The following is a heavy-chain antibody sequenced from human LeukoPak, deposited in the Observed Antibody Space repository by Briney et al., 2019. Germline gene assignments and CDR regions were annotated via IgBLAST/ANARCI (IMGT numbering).Heavy chain of an antibody. CDR1: GFTFSSYA. CDR3: AREPFMPWELCYFDY. CDR2: ISYDGSNK. J-gene: IGHJ4*02. Sequence: GRSLRLSCAASGFTFSSYAMHWVRQAPGKGLEWVAVISYDGSNKYYADSVKGRFTISRDNSKNTLYLQMNSLRAEDTAVCYCAREPFMPWELCYFDYWGQGTLVTVSS. D-gene: IGHD1-26*01. V-gene: IGHV3-30-3*01.